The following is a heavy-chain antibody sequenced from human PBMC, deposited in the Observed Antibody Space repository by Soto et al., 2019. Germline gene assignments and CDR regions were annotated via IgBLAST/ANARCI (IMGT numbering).Heavy chain of an antibody. CDR3: ARDPRGENWFDP. CDR1: GFTFRSYW. V-gene: IGHV3-74*01. CDR2: INSYGSST. Sequence: GGSLRLSCAASGFTFRSYWMHWVRQAPGKGLVWVSRINSYGSSTSYADSVKGRFTISRDNAKNTLYLQMNSLRAEDTAVYYCARDPRGENWFDPWGQGTLVTVSS. D-gene: IGHD3-16*01. J-gene: IGHJ5*02.